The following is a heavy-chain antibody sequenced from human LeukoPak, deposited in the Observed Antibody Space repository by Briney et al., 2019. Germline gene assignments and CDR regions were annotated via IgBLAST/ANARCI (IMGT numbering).Heavy chain of an antibody. V-gene: IGHV5-10-1*01. J-gene: IGHJ4*02. Sequence: GESLKISCEGSGYTFTNYWIAWVRQMPGKGLEWMGRIDPSDSYTNYSPSFQGHVTISADKSISTVYLQWSSLKASDTAMYYCARHSAGIVVAGKWGQGTLVTVSS. CDR2: IDPSDSYT. D-gene: IGHD6-19*01. CDR1: GYTFTNYW. CDR3: ARHSAGIVVAGK.